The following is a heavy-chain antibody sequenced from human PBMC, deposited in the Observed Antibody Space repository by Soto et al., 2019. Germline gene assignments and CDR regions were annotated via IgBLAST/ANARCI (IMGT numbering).Heavy chain of an antibody. CDR2: ISYDGSNK. D-gene: IGHD6-6*01. V-gene: IGHV3-30*18. Sequence: QVQLVESGGGVVQPGRSLRLSCAASGFTFSSYGMHWVRQAPGKGLEWVAVISYDGSNKYYADSVKGRFTISRDNSKNTLYLQMNSLRAEDTAVYYCAKSARSSSSHFDYWGQGTLVTVSS. CDR1: GFTFSSYG. J-gene: IGHJ4*02. CDR3: AKSARSSSSHFDY.